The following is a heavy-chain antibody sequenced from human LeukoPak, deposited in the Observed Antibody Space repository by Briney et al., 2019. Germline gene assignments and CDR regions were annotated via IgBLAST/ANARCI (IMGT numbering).Heavy chain of an antibody. V-gene: IGHV4-31*03. Sequence: SETLSLTCTVSGGSISSGGYYWSWIRQHPGKGLEWIGYIYYSGSTYYNPSLKSRVTISVDASKNQFSLKLSSVTAADTAVYYCARGDCGGDYYVYYFDYWGQGTLVTVSS. CDR2: IYYSGST. D-gene: IGHD2-21*02. CDR1: GGSISSGGYY. J-gene: IGHJ4*02. CDR3: ARGDCGGDYYVYYFDY.